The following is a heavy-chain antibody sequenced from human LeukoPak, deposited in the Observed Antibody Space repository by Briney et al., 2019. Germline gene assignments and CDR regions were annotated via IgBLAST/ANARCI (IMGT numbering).Heavy chain of an antibody. J-gene: IGHJ4*02. CDR2: IDWDDDR. Sequence: ESGPALVKPTQTLTLTCTFSGFSLSTTGMCVAWIRQPPGKALEWLARIDWDDDRYFSTSLKTRLTISKDTTKNQVVLIMTNMDPLDTATYYCALTNYESGRSLDYWGPGTLVTVSS. CDR1: GFSLSTTGMC. V-gene: IGHV2-70*11. CDR3: ALTNYESGRSLDY. D-gene: IGHD3-10*01.